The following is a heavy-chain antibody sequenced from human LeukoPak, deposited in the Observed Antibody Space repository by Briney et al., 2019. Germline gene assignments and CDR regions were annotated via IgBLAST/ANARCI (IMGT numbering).Heavy chain of an antibody. D-gene: IGHD3-22*01. V-gene: IGHV4-34*01. CDR3: ARGVKQLARFYFYMDV. CDR1: GGSFSGYL. J-gene: IGHJ6*03. CDR2: INHSGTT. Sequence: PSETLSLTCGVSGGSFSGYLWNWVRQSPGKGLEWIGEINHSGTTNYNPSLKSRVTISIDRSRNQFSLNLTSVTAADTVVFYCARGVKQLARFYFYMDVWGKGTTVTVSS.